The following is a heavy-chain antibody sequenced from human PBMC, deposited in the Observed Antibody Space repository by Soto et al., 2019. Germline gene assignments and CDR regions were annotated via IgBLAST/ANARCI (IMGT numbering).Heavy chain of an antibody. V-gene: IGHV4-31*03. J-gene: IGHJ3*02. Sequence: QVQLQESGPGLVKPSQTLSPTCTVSGGSISSGGYYWSWIRQHPGKGLEWIGYIYYSGSTYYNPSLRSRVTISVDTSKNQFSLKLSSVTAADTAVYYCARDRYYDSSGYYYHDACDIWGQGTMVTVSS. CDR2: IYYSGST. CDR1: GGSISSGGYY. D-gene: IGHD3-22*01. CDR3: ARDRYYDSSGYYYHDACDI.